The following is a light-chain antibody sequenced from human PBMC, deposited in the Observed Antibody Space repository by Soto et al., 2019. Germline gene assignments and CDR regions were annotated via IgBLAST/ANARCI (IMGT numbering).Light chain of an antibody. CDR1: QGISNY. Sequence: DIQMTQSPSSLSSSVGDSVTTTSRASQGISNYLAWYQQIPGKVPKLLISAASSLQSGVPSRFSGSGSGTGFTLAISSLQPEDGATYYCQKYTNVPTFGGGTKVEIK. CDR2: AAS. J-gene: IGKJ4*01. CDR3: QKYTNVPT. V-gene: IGKV1-27*01.